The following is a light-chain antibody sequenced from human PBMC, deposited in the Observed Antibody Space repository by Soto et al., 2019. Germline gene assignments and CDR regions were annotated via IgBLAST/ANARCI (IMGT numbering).Light chain of an antibody. CDR3: QQYNSYWT. V-gene: IGKV1-5*03. CDR1: HSISSW. J-gene: IGKJ1*01. CDR2: KAS. Sequence: DIQMTQSPSTLSASVGDRVTITCRAIHSISSWLAWYQQKPGKAPKLLIYKASSLESGVPSRFSGSGSGTEFTLTISSLQPDDFATYYCQQYNSYWTFGQGTKVEIK.